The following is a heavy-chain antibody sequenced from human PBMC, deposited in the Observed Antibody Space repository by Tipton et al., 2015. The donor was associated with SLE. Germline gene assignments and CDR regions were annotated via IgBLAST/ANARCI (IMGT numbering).Heavy chain of an antibody. CDR3: AGAWQGYCSGGTCYVLDY. CDR2: IYYSGST. Sequence: TLSLTCTVSGGSISSSSYYWGWIRLPPGKGLEWLGSIYYSGSTHYNPSLKSRVTISVDTSKNQYSLKLRSVTAADTAVYYCAGAWQGYCSGGTCYVLDYWGQGTLVTVSS. D-gene: IGHD2-15*01. V-gene: IGHV4-39*07. J-gene: IGHJ4*02. CDR1: GGSISSSSYY.